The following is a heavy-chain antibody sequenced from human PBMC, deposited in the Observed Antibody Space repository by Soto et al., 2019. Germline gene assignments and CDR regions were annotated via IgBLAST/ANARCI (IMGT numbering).Heavy chain of an antibody. CDR3: ARDPCSSTSCTWSNWFDP. CDR2: ISSSSSTI. D-gene: IGHD2-2*01. V-gene: IGHV3-48*02. Sequence: GGSLRLSCAASGFTFSSYSMNWVRQAPGKGLEWVSYISSSSSTIYYADSVKGRFTISRDNAKNSLYLQMNSLRDEDTAVYYCARDPCSSTSCTWSNWFDPWGQGTLVTAPQ. CDR1: GFTFSSYS. J-gene: IGHJ5*02.